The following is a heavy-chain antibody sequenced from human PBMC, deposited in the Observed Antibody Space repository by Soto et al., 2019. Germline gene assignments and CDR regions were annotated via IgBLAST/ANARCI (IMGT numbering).Heavy chain of an antibody. CDR2: VYHTGDT. Sequence: SETLSLTCGVSGGTVASSHWWSCFRQSPSRGLEWIGNVYHTGDTNFNPSLQSRVTFSVDKSNNQFSLRLTSLTAADTAVYFCAREIVTAGGNNYFDPWGPGTLVTVSS. J-gene: IGHJ5*02. V-gene: IGHV4-4*02. CDR1: GGTVASSHW. CDR3: AREIVTAGGNNYFDP. D-gene: IGHD2-21*02.